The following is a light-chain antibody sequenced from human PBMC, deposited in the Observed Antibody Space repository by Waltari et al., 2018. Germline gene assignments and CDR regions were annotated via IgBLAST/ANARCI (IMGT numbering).Light chain of an antibody. CDR1: SNQVGTFNY. CDR3: SSYTSSSTLV. Sequence: QSALTQPASVSGSPGPSITISCTGSSNQVGTFNYVSGYQQHPGKAPKLIIFEVRHRPSGVSNRFSASKSGNKASLTISGLQTEDEADYYCSSYTSSSTLVFGGGTKVTVL. CDR2: EVR. J-gene: IGLJ2*01. V-gene: IGLV2-14*01.